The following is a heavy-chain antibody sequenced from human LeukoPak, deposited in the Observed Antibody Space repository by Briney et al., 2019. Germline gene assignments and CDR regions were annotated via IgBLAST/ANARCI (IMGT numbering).Heavy chain of an antibody. Sequence: GGSLRLSCAASGFTISSNYMSWVRQAPGKGLEWVSVIYSDGSTYYEDSVKGRFTISRDTSKNTLSLQMSSLRVEDTAVYFCAREKGRGVISPYYDCWGQGTLVTVSS. J-gene: IGHJ4*02. V-gene: IGHV3-53*01. CDR2: IYSDGST. CDR1: GFTISSNY. D-gene: IGHD3-10*01. CDR3: AREKGRGVISPYYDC.